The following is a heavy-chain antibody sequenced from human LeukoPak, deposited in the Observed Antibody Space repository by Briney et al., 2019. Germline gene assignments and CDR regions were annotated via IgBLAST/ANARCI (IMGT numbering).Heavy chain of an antibody. CDR2: IYYSGST. J-gene: IGHJ4*02. D-gene: IGHD1-26*01. Sequence: SETLSLTCTVSGGSISSYYWSWIQQPPGKGLEWIGYIYYSGSTNYNPSLKSRVTISVDTSKNQFSLKLSSVTAADTAVYYCARDIVGAPGYWGQGTLVTVSS. CDR3: ARDIVGAPGY. CDR1: GGSISSYY. V-gene: IGHV4-59*01.